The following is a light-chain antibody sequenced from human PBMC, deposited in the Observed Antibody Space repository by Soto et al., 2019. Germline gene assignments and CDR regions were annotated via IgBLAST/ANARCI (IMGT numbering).Light chain of an antibody. CDR1: SSSIGSNS. J-gene: IGLJ1*01. CDR2: GNN. Sequence: QSVLTQPPSASGAPGQRVTISCSGRSSSIGSNSVNWYQQLPRTAPKLLIFGNNQRPSGVPDRFSGSRSGTSASLAISGLQSEVEADYYCAAWDDSLNGHVFGTGTKVTVL. V-gene: IGLV1-44*01. CDR3: AAWDDSLNGHV.